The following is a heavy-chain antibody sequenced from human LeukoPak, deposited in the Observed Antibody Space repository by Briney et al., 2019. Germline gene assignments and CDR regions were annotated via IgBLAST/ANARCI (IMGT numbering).Heavy chain of an antibody. V-gene: IGHV3-33*08. Sequence: QPGRSLTLSCTASGFEFSRYAMHWVRQAPGKGLEWVAVIWYDGSKKYYGDSVKGRFTISRDNSKNTLYLQMNSLRAEDTAVYYCARWLSDKIDSNGYLDYWGQGTLVTVSS. J-gene: IGHJ4*02. D-gene: IGHD5-18*01. CDR2: IWYDGSKK. CDR3: ARWLSDKIDSNGYLDY. CDR1: GFEFSRYA.